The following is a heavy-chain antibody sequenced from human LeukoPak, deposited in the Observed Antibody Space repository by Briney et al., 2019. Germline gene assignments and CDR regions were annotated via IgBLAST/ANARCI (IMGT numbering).Heavy chain of an antibody. J-gene: IGHJ4*02. CDR2: ISYDGSNE. D-gene: IGHD1-26*01. Sequence: QSGGSLRLSCAASGFTFSSYVMHWVRQAPGKGLEWVAIISYDGSNEYYADSVKGRFTISRDNSKNTLYLQMNSLRAADTAVYYCARDPNILMGANFHAWGQGTLVTVSS. V-gene: IGHV3-30*04. CDR3: ARDPNILMGANFHA. CDR1: GFTFSSYV.